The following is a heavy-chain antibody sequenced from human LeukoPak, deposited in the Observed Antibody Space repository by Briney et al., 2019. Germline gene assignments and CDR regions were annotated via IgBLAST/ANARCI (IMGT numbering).Heavy chain of an antibody. Sequence: SETLSLTCTVSGGSISSYYWGWIRQPPGKGLEWIGSIYYSGSTYYNPSLKSRVTISVDTSKNQFSLKLSSVTAADTAVYYCARLFLKNRYIDYWGQGTLVTVSS. J-gene: IGHJ4*02. CDR2: IYYSGST. D-gene: IGHD2-2*02. V-gene: IGHV4-39*01. CDR3: ARLFLKNRYIDY. CDR1: GGSISSYY.